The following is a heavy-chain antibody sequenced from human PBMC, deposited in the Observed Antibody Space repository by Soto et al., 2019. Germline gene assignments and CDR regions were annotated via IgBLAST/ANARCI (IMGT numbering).Heavy chain of an antibody. CDR3: AREGLLWFGDSRKAFDI. CDR2: ISAYNGNT. V-gene: IGHV1-18*01. CDR1: GYTFTSYG. Sequence: GASVKVSCKASGYTFTSYGISWVRQAPGQGLEWMGWISAYNGNTNYAQKLQGRVTMTTDTSTSTAYMELRSLRSDDTAVYYCAREGLLWFGDSRKAFDIWGQGTMVTVSS. J-gene: IGHJ3*02. D-gene: IGHD3-10*01.